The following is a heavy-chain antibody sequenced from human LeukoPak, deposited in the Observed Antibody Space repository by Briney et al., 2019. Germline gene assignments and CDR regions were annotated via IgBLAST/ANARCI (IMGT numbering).Heavy chain of an antibody. CDR2: IYHSGST. D-gene: IGHD5-24*01. J-gene: IGHJ4*02. Sequence: SETLSLTCTVSGYSISSGYYWGWIRQLPGKGLEWIGSIYHSGSTYYNPSLKSRVTISVDTSKNQFSLKLSSVTAADTAVYYCASVEMATVTVDYWGQGTLVTVSS. CDR3: ASVEMATVTVDY. CDR1: GYSISSGYY. V-gene: IGHV4-38-2*02.